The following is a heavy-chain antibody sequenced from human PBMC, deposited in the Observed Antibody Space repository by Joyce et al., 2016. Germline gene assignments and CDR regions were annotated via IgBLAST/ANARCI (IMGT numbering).Heavy chain of an antibody. CDR1: GDSVSSAAHY. J-gene: IGHJ3*02. V-gene: IGHV4-61*08. CDR3: ARTCNDAFDI. CDR2: LYDGGTT. Sequence: ESGPGLVKPSETLSLTCDVSGDSVSSAAHYWNWIRQSPEKGLEWIGYLYDGGTTNYNPYLESRVTISIDAPRNQLSLKMTSVTVADTALYFCARTCNDAFDIWGRGTMLIVSS.